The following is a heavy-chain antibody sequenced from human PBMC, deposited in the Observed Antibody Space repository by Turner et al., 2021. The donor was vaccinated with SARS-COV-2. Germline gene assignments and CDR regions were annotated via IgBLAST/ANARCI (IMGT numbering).Heavy chain of an antibody. CDR3: ARVVVLRRAYFDY. V-gene: IGHV4-59*08. J-gene: IGHJ4*02. D-gene: IGHD2-8*01. CDR1: GGSNSSYY. Sequence: QVQLQESGPGLLKRSEPLSLTCTVPGGSNSSYYWSWIRQHPGKGMEWIGYIYYSGSTYYNPSLKSRVTIAVDTSKNQLSLKLSSVTAADTAVYDCARVVVLRRAYFDYWGQGTLVTVSS. CDR2: IYYSGST.